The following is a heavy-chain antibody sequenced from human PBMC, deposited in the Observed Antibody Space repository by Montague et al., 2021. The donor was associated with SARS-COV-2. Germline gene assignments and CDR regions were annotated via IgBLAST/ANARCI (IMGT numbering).Heavy chain of an antibody. CDR2: IHTSGNT. V-gene: IGHV4-4*07. D-gene: IGHD3-10*01. J-gene: IGHJ5*02. CDR1: GASITTYY. Sequence: SETLSLTCTGSGASITTYYWSWIRQSAGKGLEWIGRIHTSGNTNYNPTLRSRVTMSVDTSKNQFSLKLNSVTAADTAVYYCAREATSWFGELMGVWFDPWGRGTLVTVSS. CDR3: AREATSWFGELMGVWFDP.